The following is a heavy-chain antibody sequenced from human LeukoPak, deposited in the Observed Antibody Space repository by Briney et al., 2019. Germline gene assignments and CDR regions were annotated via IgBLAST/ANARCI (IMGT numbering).Heavy chain of an antibody. CDR1: GFTFSSYG. Sequence: GRSLRLSCAASGFTFSSYGMHWVRQAPGKGLDWVAVIWYDGSNKYYADSVKGRFTISRDNSKSTLYLQMNSLRAEDTAVYYCARLNEPAAPIPYYYYYGMDVWGQGTTVTVSS. V-gene: IGHV3-33*01. CDR3: ARLNEPAAPIPYYYYYGMDV. J-gene: IGHJ6*02. D-gene: IGHD2-2*01. CDR2: IWYDGSNK.